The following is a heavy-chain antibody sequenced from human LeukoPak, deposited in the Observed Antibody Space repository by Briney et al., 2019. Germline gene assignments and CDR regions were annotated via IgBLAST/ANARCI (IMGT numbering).Heavy chain of an antibody. D-gene: IGHD5-18*01. Sequence: SETLSLTCTVSGGSISSSSYYWGWIRQPPGKGLEWIGSIYYSGSTYYNPSLKSRVTISVDTSKNQFSLKLSSVTAADTAVYYCARDRHRYSYGSYFDYWGQGTLVTVSS. J-gene: IGHJ4*02. CDR1: GGSISSSSYY. V-gene: IGHV4-39*07. CDR3: ARDRHRYSYGSYFDY. CDR2: IYYSGST.